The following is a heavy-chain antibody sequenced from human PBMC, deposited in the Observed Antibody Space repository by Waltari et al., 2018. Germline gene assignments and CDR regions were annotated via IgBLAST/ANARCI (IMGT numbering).Heavy chain of an antibody. CDR3: ANVGTGATDF. D-gene: IGHD7-27*01. J-gene: IGHJ4*02. Sequence: QVLLVQSGAEVKKPGSSMKVTCKASGGTFSNYFISWVRQAPGQGLEWMGRIIPIVDVANYALKFQDRVTITADKSTNTSYMELSSLTSEDTAVYYCANVGTGATDFWGQGTLVTVSS. CDR2: IIPIVDVA. CDR1: GGTFSNYF. V-gene: IGHV1-69*09.